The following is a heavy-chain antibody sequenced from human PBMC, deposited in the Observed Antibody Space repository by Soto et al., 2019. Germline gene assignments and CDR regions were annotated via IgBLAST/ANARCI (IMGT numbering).Heavy chain of an antibody. Sequence: QVQLVESGGGVVQPGRSLRLSCAASGFTFSSYAMHWVRQAPGKGLEWVAVISYDGSNKYYADSVKGRFTISRDNSKNTLDLQMNSLRAEDTAVYYCARARTNRRYSGYGNPRYYYYGMDVWGQGTTVTVSS. D-gene: IGHD5-12*01. CDR3: ARARTNRRYSGYGNPRYYYYGMDV. J-gene: IGHJ6*02. V-gene: IGHV3-30-3*01. CDR2: ISYDGSNK. CDR1: GFTFSSYA.